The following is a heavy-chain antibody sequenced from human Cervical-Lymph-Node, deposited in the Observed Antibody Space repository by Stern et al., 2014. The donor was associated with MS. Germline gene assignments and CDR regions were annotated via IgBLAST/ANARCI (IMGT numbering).Heavy chain of an antibody. J-gene: IGHJ4*02. V-gene: IGHV1-46*03. CDR3: TRPLAGTTLLFDS. CDR1: GDTFTSHY. CDR2: INPSGDGT. D-gene: IGHD1-1*01. Sequence: VQLVESGAEVTRPGASVKVSCKASGDTFTSHYMHWVRQAPGQGLEWMGIINPSGDGTTYAQKFQGRLTMTRDTSTSTVYMELRSLTSEDTAVYYCTRPLAGTTLLFDSWGQGTLVTVSS.